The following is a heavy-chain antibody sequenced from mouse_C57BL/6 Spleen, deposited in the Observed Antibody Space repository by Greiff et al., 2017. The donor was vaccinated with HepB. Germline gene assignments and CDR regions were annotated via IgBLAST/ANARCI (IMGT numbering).Heavy chain of an antibody. CDR3: ARERLYDPRDFDY. V-gene: IGHV1-26*01. D-gene: IGHD2-12*01. Sequence: EVKLQQSGPELVKPGASVKISCKASGYTFTDYYMNWVKQSHGKSLEWIGDINPNNGGTSYNQKFKGKATLTVDKSSSTAYMELRSLTSEDSAVYYCARERLYDPRDFDYWGQGTTLTVSS. J-gene: IGHJ2*01. CDR2: INPNNGGT. CDR1: GYTFTDYY.